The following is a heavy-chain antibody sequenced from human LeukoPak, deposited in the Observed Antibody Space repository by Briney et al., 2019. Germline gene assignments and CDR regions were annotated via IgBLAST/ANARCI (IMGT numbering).Heavy chain of an antibody. V-gene: IGHV4-34*01. D-gene: IGHD3-10*01. CDR2: INHSGST. CDR3: ARGREGSYYDY. Sequence: SETLSLTCAVYGGSFSGYYWSWIRQPPGKGLEWIGEINHSGSTNYNPSLKSRVTISVDTSKNQFSLKLSSVTAADTAVYYCARGREGSYYDYWGQGTLVTVSS. J-gene: IGHJ4*02. CDR1: GGSFSGYY.